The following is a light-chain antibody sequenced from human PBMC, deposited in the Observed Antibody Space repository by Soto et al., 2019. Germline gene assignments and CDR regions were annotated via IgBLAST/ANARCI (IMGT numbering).Light chain of an antibody. Sequence: EVVMTQSPATLSVSPGERATLSCRASQSVTSRLAWYQQKPGQAPRLLIYGASARATGIPARFSGSGSGTEFTLTINSLQSEDFAVYYCQQYNNWPLTFGGGTKVAIK. J-gene: IGKJ4*01. V-gene: IGKV3-15*01. CDR1: QSVTSR. CDR2: GAS. CDR3: QQYNNWPLT.